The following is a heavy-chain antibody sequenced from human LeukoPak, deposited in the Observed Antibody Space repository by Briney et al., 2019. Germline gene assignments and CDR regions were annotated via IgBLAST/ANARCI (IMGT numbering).Heavy chain of an antibody. CDR3: ARGFVVVTAHGIYNWLDP. V-gene: IGHV1-8*01. CDR2: MNPNSGNT. J-gene: IGHJ5*02. CDR1: GYTFTSYD. Sequence: ASVKVSCKASGYTFTSYDINWVRQATGQGLEWMGWMNPNSGNTGYAQKFQGRVTMTRNTSISTAYMELSSLRSEDTAVYYCARGFVVVTAHGIYNWLDPWGQGTLVTVSS. D-gene: IGHD2-21*02.